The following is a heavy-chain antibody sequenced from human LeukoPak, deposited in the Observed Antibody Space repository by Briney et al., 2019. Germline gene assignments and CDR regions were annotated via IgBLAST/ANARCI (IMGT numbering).Heavy chain of an antibody. J-gene: IGHJ4*02. CDR2: VKGKIDGGTT. D-gene: IGHD3-3*01. Sequence: GGSLRLSCATSGFSFNSAWMSWVRQAPGKGLEWVGRVKGKIDGGTTDYAAPVKGRFIISRDDSKNTLYLQMNSLKTEDTAVYYCTTAIFGVVIDYWGQGTLVTVSS. CDR1: GFSFNSAW. V-gene: IGHV3-15*01. CDR3: TTAIFGVVIDY.